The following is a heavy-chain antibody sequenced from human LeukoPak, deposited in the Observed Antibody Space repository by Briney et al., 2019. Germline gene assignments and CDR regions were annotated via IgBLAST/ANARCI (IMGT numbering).Heavy chain of an antibody. CDR1: GGSINNNY. Sequence: SETLSLTCSVSGGSINNNYWTWIRQPPGKGLEWIGHISYSGDTIYNPSLKSRLTISVDRSKNLFSLNLHSVTAADTAVYYCARAVEDSGSYYLPRPYYFDYWGQGTLVTVSS. CDR2: ISYSGDT. V-gene: IGHV4-59*01. D-gene: IGHD1-26*01. CDR3: ARAVEDSGSYYLPRPYYFDY. J-gene: IGHJ4*02.